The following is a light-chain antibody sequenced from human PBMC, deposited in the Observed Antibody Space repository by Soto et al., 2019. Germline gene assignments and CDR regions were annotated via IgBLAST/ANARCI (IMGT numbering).Light chain of an antibody. J-gene: IGKJ1*01. CDR3: QGFRRDPRT. CDR2: AAS. V-gene: IGKV1-8*01. CDR1: QGIGSY. Sequence: AIRMTQSPSSFSASTGDRVTITCRASQGIGSYLAWFQQKPGQAPKLLIYAASTLQSGVPSRFSGSGSGTDFALTFCCVKAEECATHYCQGFRRDPRTIAKGDKVDIK.